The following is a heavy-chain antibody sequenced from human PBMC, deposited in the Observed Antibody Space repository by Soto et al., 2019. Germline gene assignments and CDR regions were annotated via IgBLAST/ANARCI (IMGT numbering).Heavy chain of an antibody. V-gene: IGHV4-34*01. J-gene: IGHJ3*02. D-gene: IGHD1-1*01. CDR2: INHSGGT. CDR3: ARVERGTATTVVDAFDI. CDR1: GGSFSGYY. Sequence: SETLSLTCAVYGGSFSGYYWSWIRQPPGKGLEWIGEINHSGGTNYNPSLKSRVTISVDTSKNQFSLKLSSVTAADTALYYCARVERGTATTVVDAFDIWGPGTMVTVSS.